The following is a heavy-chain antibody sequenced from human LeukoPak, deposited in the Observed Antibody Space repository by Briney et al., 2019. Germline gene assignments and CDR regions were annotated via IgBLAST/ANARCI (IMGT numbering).Heavy chain of an antibody. Sequence: SETLSLTCTVSGGSISSYYWSWIRQPPGKGLEWIGYIYYSGSTNYNPSLKSRVTISVDTSKNQFSLKLSSVTAADTAVYYCARDRGSQPFIDYWGQGALVTVSS. CDR2: IYYSGST. CDR3: ARDRGSQPFIDY. J-gene: IGHJ4*02. CDR1: GGSISSYY. D-gene: IGHD1-26*01. V-gene: IGHV4-59*01.